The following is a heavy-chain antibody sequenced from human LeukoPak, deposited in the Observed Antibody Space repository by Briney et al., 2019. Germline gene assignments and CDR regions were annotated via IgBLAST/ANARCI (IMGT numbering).Heavy chain of an antibody. CDR2: IKQDGSEK. V-gene: IGHV3-7*01. J-gene: IGHJ6*02. CDR3: ARDFEHCSGGSCYRYYYYYAMDV. CDR1: GFTFSSYW. D-gene: IGHD2-15*01. Sequence: GGSLRLSCAASGFTFSSYWMSWVRQAPGKGLEWVANIKQDGSEKYYVDSVKGRFTISRDNAKNSLYLQMNSLRAEDTAVYYCARDFEHCSGGSCYRYYYYYAMDVWGQGTTVTVSS.